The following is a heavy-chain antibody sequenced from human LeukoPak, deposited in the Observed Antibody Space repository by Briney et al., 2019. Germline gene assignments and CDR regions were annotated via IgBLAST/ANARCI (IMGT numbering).Heavy chain of an antibody. J-gene: IGHJ4*02. Sequence: SETLSLTCTVSGGSISSHYWSWIRRPPGKGLEWIGYIYYSGSTNYNPSLKSRVTISVDTSKNQFSLKLSSVTAADTAVYYCAREGRMETAYYDFWSGPENYFDYWGQGTLVTVSS. CDR2: IYYSGST. CDR3: AREGRMETAYYDFWSGPENYFDY. CDR1: GGSISSHY. V-gene: IGHV4-59*11. D-gene: IGHD3-3*01.